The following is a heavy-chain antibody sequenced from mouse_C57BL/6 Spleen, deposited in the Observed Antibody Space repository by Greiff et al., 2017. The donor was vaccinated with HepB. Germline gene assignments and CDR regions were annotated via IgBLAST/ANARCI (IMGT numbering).Heavy chain of an antibody. D-gene: IGHD1-1*01. CDR1: GYTFTSYW. CDR2: IYPGSGST. Sequence: QVQLQQPGAELVKPGASVKMSCKASGYTFTSYWITWVKQRPGQGLEWIGDIYPGSGSTNYNQKFKGKATLTVDTSSSTAYMQLSSLTSEDSAVYYCARKGASVVATPDYWGQGTTLTVSS. V-gene: IGHV1-55*01. CDR3: ARKGASVVATPDY. J-gene: IGHJ2*01.